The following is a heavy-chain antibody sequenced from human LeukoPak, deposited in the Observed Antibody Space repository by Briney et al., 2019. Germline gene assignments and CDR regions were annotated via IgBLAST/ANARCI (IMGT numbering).Heavy chain of an antibody. CDR3: AKPRRKDYYGSGSYLPYYFDY. J-gene: IGHJ4*02. CDR1: GFTFSDYY. D-gene: IGHD3-10*01. Sequence: GSLRLSCAASGFTFSDYYMSWIRQAPGKGLEWVSYISSSGSTIYYADSVKGRFTICRDNAKNSLYLQMNSLRAEDTAVYYCAKPRRKDYYGSGSYLPYYFDYWGQGTLVTVSS. V-gene: IGHV3-11*01. CDR2: ISSSGSTI.